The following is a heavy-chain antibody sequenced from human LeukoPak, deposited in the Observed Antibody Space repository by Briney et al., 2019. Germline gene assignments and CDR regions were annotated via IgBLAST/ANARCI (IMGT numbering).Heavy chain of an antibody. J-gene: IGHJ4*02. CDR3: ASAYSGYDNTIDY. CDR1: GGTFNTYA. CDR2: IIPTSNIA. D-gene: IGHD5-12*01. Sequence: ASVKVSCKASGGTFNTYAISWVRQAPGQGLEWMGRIIPTSNIANYAHKFQGRVTITADKSTGTAYMELYSLRSEDTAVYYCASAYSGYDNTIDYWGQGTLATVSS. V-gene: IGHV1-69*04.